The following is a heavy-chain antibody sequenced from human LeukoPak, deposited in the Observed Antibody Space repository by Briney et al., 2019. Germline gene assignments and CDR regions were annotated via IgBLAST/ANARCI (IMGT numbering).Heavy chain of an antibody. Sequence: GGSLRLSCAASGFTFCDYYMSWIPQAPGKGLVWVSYISPSGRHTNYADSVKGRFTISRDNAKNSLYLQMNSLRAEDTAVYYCARQPSSQNFDYWGQGALVTVSS. D-gene: IGHD6-13*01. J-gene: IGHJ4*02. CDR2: ISPSGRHT. CDR1: GFTFCDYY. CDR3: ARQPSSQNFDY. V-gene: IGHV3-11*03.